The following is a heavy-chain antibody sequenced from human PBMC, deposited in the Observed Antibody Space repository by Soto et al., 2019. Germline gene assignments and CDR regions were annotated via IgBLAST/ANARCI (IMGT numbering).Heavy chain of an antibody. J-gene: IGHJ6*03. D-gene: IGHD5-18*01. CDR3: ARDTLWDYYYYMDV. Sequence: EVQLVESGGGLVKPGGSLRLSCAASGFTFSSYSMNWVRQAPGKGLEWVSSISSSSSYIYYADSMKGRFTISRDNAKNSLYLQMNSLRAEDTAVYYCARDTLWDYYYYMDVWGKGTTVTVSS. CDR1: GFTFSSYS. V-gene: IGHV3-21*01. CDR2: ISSSSSYI.